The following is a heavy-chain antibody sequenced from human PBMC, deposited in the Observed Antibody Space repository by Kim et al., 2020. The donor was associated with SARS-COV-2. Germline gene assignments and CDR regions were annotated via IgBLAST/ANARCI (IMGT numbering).Heavy chain of an antibody. D-gene: IGHD1-26*01. CDR2: IWYDGSNK. CDR1: GFTFSSYG. Sequence: GGSLRLSCAASGFTFSSYGMHWVRQAPGKGLEWVAVIWYDGSNKYYADSVKGRFTISRDNSKNTLYLQMNSLRAEDTAVYYCTRESGSYYNYYDNWGQGTLVTVSS. J-gene: IGHJ4*02. V-gene: IGHV3-33*01. CDR3: TRESGSYYNYYDN.